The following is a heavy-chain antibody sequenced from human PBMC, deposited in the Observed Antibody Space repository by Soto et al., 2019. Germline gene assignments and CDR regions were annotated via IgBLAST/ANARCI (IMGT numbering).Heavy chain of an antibody. CDR2: INAGNGNT. V-gene: IGHV1-3*01. Sequence: GASVKVSCKASGYTFTSYAMHWVRQAPGQRLEWMGWINAGNGNTKYSQKFQGRVTITRDTSASTAYMELSSLRSEDTAVYYCARSIHDYGDYGAFDIWGQGTMVTVSS. D-gene: IGHD4-17*01. CDR1: GYTFTSYA. CDR3: ARSIHDYGDYGAFDI. J-gene: IGHJ3*02.